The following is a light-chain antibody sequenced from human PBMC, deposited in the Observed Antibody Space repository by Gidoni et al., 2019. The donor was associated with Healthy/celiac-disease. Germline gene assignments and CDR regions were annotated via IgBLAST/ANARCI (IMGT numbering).Light chain of an antibody. Sequence: DIQMTQSPSTLSASVGDRVTITCRACQSISSWLAWYQQKPGKAPKLLIYKASSLESGVPSRFSGSGSGTEFTLTISSLQPDDFATYYCQQYNSYPYTFGQGTKLEIK. V-gene: IGKV1-5*03. CDR1: QSISSW. J-gene: IGKJ2*01. CDR3: QQYNSYPYT. CDR2: KAS.